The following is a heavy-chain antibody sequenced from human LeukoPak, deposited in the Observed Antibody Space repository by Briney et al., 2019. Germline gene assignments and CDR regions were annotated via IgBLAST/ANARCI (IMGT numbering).Heavy chain of an antibody. D-gene: IGHD3-10*01. CDR3: ARGALWLRYHWFDP. J-gene: IGHJ5*02. V-gene: IGHV4-34*01. CDR2: INHSGST. CDR1: GGSFSGYY. Sequence: SETLSLTCAISGGSFSGYYWSWIRQPPGKGLEWIGEINHSGSTNYNPSLKSRVTISVDTSKNQFSLKLSSVTAADTAVYYCARGALWLRYHWFDPWGQGTLVIVSS.